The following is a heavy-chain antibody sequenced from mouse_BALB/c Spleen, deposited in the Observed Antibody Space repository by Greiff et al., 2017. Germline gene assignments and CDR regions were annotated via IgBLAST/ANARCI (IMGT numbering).Heavy chain of an antibody. J-gene: IGHJ2*01. CDR2: IDPSDSYT. CDR3: ARGGSSYYFDY. Sequence: VQLQQPGAELVKPGASVKLSCKASGYTFTSYWMHWVKQRPGQGLEWIGEIDPSDSYTNYNQKFKGKATLTVDKSSSTAYMQLSSLTSEDSAVYYCARGGSSYYFDYWGQGTTLTVSS. V-gene: IGHV1-69*02. CDR1: GYTFTSYW. D-gene: IGHD1-3*01.